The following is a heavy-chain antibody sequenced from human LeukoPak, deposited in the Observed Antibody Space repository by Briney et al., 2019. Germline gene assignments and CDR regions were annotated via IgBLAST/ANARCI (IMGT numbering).Heavy chain of an antibody. CDR3: TSHTAFDP. Sequence: AGGSLRLSCAASGFTFNNAWMNWVRQAPGKGLEWVGRIKSKNVGGTTDYAAPVKGRFTISRDDSKNTVYLQMNSLKIEDTAVYYCTSHTAFDPWGQGTLVTVSS. J-gene: IGHJ5*02. V-gene: IGHV3-15*01. CDR1: GFTFNNAW. CDR2: IKSKNVGGTT.